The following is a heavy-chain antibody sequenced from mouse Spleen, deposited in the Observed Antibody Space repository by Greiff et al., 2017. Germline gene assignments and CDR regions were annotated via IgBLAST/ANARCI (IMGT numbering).Heavy chain of an antibody. J-gene: IGHJ4*01. V-gene: IGHV2-2*01. CDR1: GFSLTSYG. CDR3: ARKRFYAMDY. CDR2: IWSGGST. Sequence: VMLVESGPGLVQPSQSLSITCTVSGFSLTSYGVHWVRQSPGKGLEWLGVIWSGGSTDYNAAFISRLSISKDNSKSQVFFKMNSLQADDTAIYYCARKRFYAMDYWGQGTSVTVSS.